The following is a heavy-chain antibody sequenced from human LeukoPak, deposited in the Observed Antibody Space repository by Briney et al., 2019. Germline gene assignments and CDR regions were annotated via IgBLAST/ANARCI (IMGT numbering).Heavy chain of an antibody. CDR1: GGTFSSYA. V-gene: IGHV1-69*01. CDR2: IIPIFGTA. Sequence: GSSVRVSCKASGGTFSSYAISWVRQAPGQGLEWMGGIIPIFGTANYAQKFQGRVTITADESTSTAYMELSSLSSEDTAVYYCARASRAARGYYYYMDVWGKGTTVTVSS. J-gene: IGHJ6*03. CDR3: ARASRAARGYYYYMDV. D-gene: IGHD6-6*01.